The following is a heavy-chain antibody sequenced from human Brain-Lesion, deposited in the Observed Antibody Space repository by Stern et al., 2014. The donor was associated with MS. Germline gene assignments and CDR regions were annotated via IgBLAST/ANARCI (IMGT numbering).Heavy chain of an antibody. V-gene: IGHV3-21*01. J-gene: IGHJ4*02. CDR2: IRANQNYI. D-gene: IGHD6-13*01. CDR3: ATVSPYTSSWYPFFDN. CDR1: GFTFSDSG. Sequence: EVQLVESGGGLVKPGGSVKLSCAASGFTFSDSGMFWVRQAPGQGLEWVSCIRANQNYINYANSVKGRFTMSRENARNSLYLQMNSLRVEDTAVYYCATVSPYTSSWYPFFDNWGQGTRVTVSS.